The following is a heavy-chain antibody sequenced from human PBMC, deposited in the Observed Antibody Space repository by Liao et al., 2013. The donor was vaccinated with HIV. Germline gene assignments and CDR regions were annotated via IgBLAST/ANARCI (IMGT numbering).Heavy chain of an antibody. Sequence: QLQLQESGPGLVKPSETLSLTCTVSGGSISSSSYYWGWIRQPPGKGLEWIGSIYYSGRTYYNPSLKSRVTISVDTSKNQFSLKLSSVTAADTAVYYCARVLGYCSSTSCYYYYMDVWGKGTTVTVSS. CDR1: GGSISSSSYY. J-gene: IGHJ6*03. D-gene: IGHD2-2*01. CDR3: ARVLGYCSSTSCYYYYMDV. CDR2: IYYSGRT. V-gene: IGHV4-39*07.